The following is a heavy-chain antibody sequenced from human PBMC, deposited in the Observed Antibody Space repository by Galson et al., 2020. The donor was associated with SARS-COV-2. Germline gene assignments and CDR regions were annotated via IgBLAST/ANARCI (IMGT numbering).Heavy chain of an antibody. CDR2: VSYSGTT. Sequence: SETLSLTCNVSSGSISSSRYYWGWIRQPPGRGLEWIGSVSYSGTTYYKPSLKSRVTVSVDTSKNLFSLRLTSVTAADTAVYYCARDLLNAFDIWGQGTMVSVSS. CDR3: ARDLLNAFDI. V-gene: IGHV4-39*07. J-gene: IGHJ3*02. CDR1: SGSISSSRYY.